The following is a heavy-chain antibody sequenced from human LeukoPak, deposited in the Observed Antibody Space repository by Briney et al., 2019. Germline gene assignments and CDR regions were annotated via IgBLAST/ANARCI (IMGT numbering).Heavy chain of an antibody. CDR3: ARHLCSNNSCYREVAWFDP. CDR2: IYYRGST. Sequence: SETLSLTCTVSGGSISSSSYYWGWLRQPPGKGLEWIGSIYYRGSTYYNPSLKSRVTIYLDTSKNQFSLKLSSVTAADTAVYYCARHLCSNNSCYREVAWFDPWGQGTLVTVSS. J-gene: IGHJ5*02. D-gene: IGHD2-2*02. V-gene: IGHV4-39*01. CDR1: GGSISSSSYY.